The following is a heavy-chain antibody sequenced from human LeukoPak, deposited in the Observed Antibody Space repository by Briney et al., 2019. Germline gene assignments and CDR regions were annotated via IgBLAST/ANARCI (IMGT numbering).Heavy chain of an antibody. CDR3: ARGGYSYGFPFDY. D-gene: IGHD5-18*01. V-gene: IGHV3-48*01. Sequence: PGGSLRLSCAASGFTFSSYSMNWVRQAPGKGLEWVSYISSSSSTIYYADSVKGRFTISRDNAKNSLYLQMNSLRAEDTAVYYCARGGYSYGFPFDYWGQGTRVTVSS. J-gene: IGHJ4*02. CDR2: ISSSSSTI. CDR1: GFTFSSYS.